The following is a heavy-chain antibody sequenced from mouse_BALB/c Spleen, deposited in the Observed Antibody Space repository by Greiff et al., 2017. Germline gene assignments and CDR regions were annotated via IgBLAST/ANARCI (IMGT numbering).Heavy chain of an antibody. CDR3: ASLYGYAYAMDY. Sequence: EVQLQQSGPGLVKPSQSLSLTCTVTGYSITSDYAWNWIRQFPGNKLEWMGYISYSGSTSYNPSLKSRISITRDTSKNQFFLQLNSVTTEDTATYYCASLYGYAYAMDYWGQGTSVTVSS. J-gene: IGHJ4*01. D-gene: IGHD2-2*01. V-gene: IGHV3-2*02. CDR2: ISYSGST. CDR1: GYSITSDYA.